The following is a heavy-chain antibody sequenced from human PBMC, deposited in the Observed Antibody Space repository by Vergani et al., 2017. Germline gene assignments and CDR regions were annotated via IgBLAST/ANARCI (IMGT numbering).Heavy chain of an antibody. J-gene: IGHJ4*02. Sequence: EVQLVESGGGLVPPGRSLRLSCAASGFSFGDYAMTWVRQAPGKGLEWVAFIRNKAYGGTTEYAASVKGRFTISKDISKNTLYLQMNSLRGDDTAVYYCARETRDTPSSLDYWGQGTLGTVSS. CDR1: GFSFGDYA. CDR2: IRNKAYGGTT. CDR3: ARETRDTPSSLDY. D-gene: IGHD5-24*01. V-gene: IGHV3-49*04.